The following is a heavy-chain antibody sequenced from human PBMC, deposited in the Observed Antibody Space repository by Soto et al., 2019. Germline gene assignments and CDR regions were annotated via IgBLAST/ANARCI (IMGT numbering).Heavy chain of an antibody. Sequence: QVQLLQSGAEVKKPGASVKVSCKASGYTFIDYYMHWVRQAPGQGPEWMGCINPKGGGTKYAQKLQDWVTMAWGTSISTAYMELNRLRSDDRAVYYCARESVALTTDFDYWGQGTLVTVSS. J-gene: IGHJ4*02. CDR2: INPKGGGT. CDR3: ARESVALTTDFDY. CDR1: GYTFIDYY. V-gene: IGHV1-2*04. D-gene: IGHD4-17*01.